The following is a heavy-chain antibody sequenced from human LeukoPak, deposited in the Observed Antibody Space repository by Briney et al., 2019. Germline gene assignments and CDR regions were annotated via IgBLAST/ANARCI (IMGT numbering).Heavy chain of an antibody. J-gene: IGHJ4*02. CDR1: GFTFSSYE. CDR2: ITTSGTNE. CDR3: AREGGYSYGYWFDY. D-gene: IGHD5-18*01. V-gene: IGHV3-48*03. Sequence: GGSLRLSCAASGFTFSSYEMNWVRQAPGKGLEWVAYITTSGTNEYYADSVKGRFTISRDNAKNSLYLQMNSLRAEDTAVYYCAREGGYSYGYWFDYWGQGTLVTVSS.